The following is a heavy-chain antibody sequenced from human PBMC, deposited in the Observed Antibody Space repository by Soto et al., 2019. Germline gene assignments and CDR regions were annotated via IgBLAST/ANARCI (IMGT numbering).Heavy chain of an antibody. D-gene: IGHD3-9*01. Sequence: GGSLRLSCAASGFTFDDYAMHWVRQAPGKGLEWVSGISWNSGSIGYADFVKGRSTISRDNAKNSLYLQMNSLRAEDTALYYCVKGVVHDILPGYYKKYYFDYWGQGTLVTVSS. CDR1: GFTFDDYA. CDR3: VKGVVHDILPGYYKKYYFDY. V-gene: IGHV3-9*01. CDR2: ISWNSGSI. J-gene: IGHJ4*02.